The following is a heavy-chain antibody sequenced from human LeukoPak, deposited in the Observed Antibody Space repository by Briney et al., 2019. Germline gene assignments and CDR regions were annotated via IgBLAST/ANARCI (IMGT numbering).Heavy chain of an antibody. J-gene: IGHJ5*02. V-gene: IGHV1-69*04. Sequence: SVKVSCKASGGTFSSYAISWVRQAPGQGLEWMGRIIPILGIANYAQKFQGRVTITADKSTSTAYMELSSLRSEDTAVYYCARVSEPYYDFWDPPPGFDPWGQGTLVTVPS. D-gene: IGHD3-3*01. CDR2: IIPILGIA. CDR1: GGTFSSYA. CDR3: ARVSEPYYDFWDPPPGFDP.